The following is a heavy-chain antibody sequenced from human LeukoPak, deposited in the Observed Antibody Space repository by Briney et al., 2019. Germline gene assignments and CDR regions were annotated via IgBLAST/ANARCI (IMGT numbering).Heavy chain of an antibody. J-gene: IGHJ4*02. Sequence: GGSLRLSCAASGFTFSDYYMSWIRQAPGKGLEWVSYISSSSSYTNYADSVKGRFTISRDNAKNSLSLQMDGLRAEDTAVYYCARARGMDDYGDFRIKWGQGTLVTVSS. D-gene: IGHD4-17*01. CDR1: GFTFSDYY. CDR2: ISSSSSYT. CDR3: ARARGMDDYGDFRIK. V-gene: IGHV3-11*06.